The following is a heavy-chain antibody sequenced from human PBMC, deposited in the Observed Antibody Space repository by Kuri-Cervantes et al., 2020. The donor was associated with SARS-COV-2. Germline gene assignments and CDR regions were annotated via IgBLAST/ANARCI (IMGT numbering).Heavy chain of an antibody. CDR3: ARDYPLRWPFWNYYYYMDV. CDR2: IKQDGSEK. J-gene: IGHJ6*03. Sequence: GGSLRLSCAASGDIFTDAWMSWVRQAPGKGLEWVANIKQDGSEKYYVDSVKGRFTISRDNAKNSLYLQMNSLRAEDTAVYYCARDYPLRWPFWNYYYYMDVWGKGTTVTVSS. V-gene: IGHV3-7*01. D-gene: IGHD4-23*01. CDR1: GDIFTDAW.